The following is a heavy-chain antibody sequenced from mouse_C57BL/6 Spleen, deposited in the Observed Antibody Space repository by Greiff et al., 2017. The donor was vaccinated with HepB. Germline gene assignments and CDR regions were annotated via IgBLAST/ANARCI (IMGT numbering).Heavy chain of an antibody. CDR1: GFNIKDYY. CDR2: IDPEDGDT. CDR3: TSDYDGSSYVWFAY. J-gene: IGHJ3*01. V-gene: IGHV14-1*01. Sequence: EVQLQQSGAELVRPGASVKLSCTASGFNIKDYYMHWVKQRPEQGLEWIGRIDPEDGDTEYAPKFQGKATMTADTSSNTAYLQLSSLTSEDTAVYYCTSDYDGSSYVWFAYWGQGTLVTVSA. D-gene: IGHD1-1*01.